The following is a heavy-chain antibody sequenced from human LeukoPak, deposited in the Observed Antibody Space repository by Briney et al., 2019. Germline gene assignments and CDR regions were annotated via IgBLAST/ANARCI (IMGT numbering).Heavy chain of an antibody. V-gene: IGHV3-30-3*01. J-gene: IGHJ3*02. CDR1: GFTFSSYA. CDR2: ISYDGSNK. Sequence: GRSLRLSCAASGFTFSSYAMHWVRQAPGKGLEWVAVISYDGSNKYYADSVKGRFTISRDSSKNALYLQMNSLRVEDTAVYYCARDGLGTDMVPKPSDAFDIWGQGTMVTVSS. CDR3: ARDGLGTDMVPKPSDAFDI. D-gene: IGHD4/OR15-4a*01.